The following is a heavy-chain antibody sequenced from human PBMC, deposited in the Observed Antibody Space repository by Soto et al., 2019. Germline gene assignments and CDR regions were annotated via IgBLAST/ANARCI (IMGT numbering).Heavy chain of an antibody. CDR1: GGSFSGYY. V-gene: IGHV4-34*01. Sequence: SETLSLTCAVYGGSFSGYYWTWIRQPPGTGLEWIGEINHSGSTNYNPSLKSRVTISVDTSKNQFALKLTSVTAADTAVYYCARDKITGLFDYWGQGTLVTVSS. CDR3: ARDKITGLFDY. J-gene: IGHJ4*02. CDR2: INHSGST. D-gene: IGHD2-8*02.